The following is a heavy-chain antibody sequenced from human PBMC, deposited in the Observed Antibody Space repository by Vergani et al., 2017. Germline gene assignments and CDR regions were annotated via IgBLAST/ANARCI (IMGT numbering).Heavy chain of an antibody. V-gene: IGHV4-38-2*01. CDR1: GYSISSGYY. CDR3: ARVPRIAAAGTVRGSWFDP. D-gene: IGHD6-13*01. J-gene: IGHJ5*02. CDR2: IYQSGST. Sequence: QVQLQESGPGLVKPSETLSLTCAVSGYSISSGYYWGWIRQPPGKGLDWIGSIYQSGSTYYNPSLKSRVTISVDTSKNQFSLKLSSVTAADTAVYYCARVPRIAAAGTVRGSWFDPWGQGTLVTVSS.